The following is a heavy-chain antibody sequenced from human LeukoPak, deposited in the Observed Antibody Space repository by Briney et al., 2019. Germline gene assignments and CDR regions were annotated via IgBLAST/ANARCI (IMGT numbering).Heavy chain of an antibody. CDR1: GFTFSSYA. D-gene: IGHD6-19*01. V-gene: IGHV3-23*01. CDR3: GNEGAVAGKDFDY. J-gene: IGHJ4*02. Sequence: QPGGSLRLSCAASGFTFSSYAMSWVRQAPGKGLEWVSAISGSGGSTYYADSVKGRFTISRDNSKNTRYLQMNSLRAEDTAVYYCGNEGAVAGKDFDYWGQGTLVTVSS. CDR2: ISGSGGST.